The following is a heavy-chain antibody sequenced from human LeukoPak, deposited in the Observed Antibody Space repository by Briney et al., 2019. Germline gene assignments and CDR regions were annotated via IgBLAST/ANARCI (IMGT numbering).Heavy chain of an antibody. CDR1: GYTFTGYY. CDR3: AREKTLIVGATTDAFDI. D-gene: IGHD1-26*01. J-gene: IGHJ3*02. Sequence: ASVKVSCKASGYTFTGYYMHWVRQAPGQGLEWMGWINLNSGGTNYAQKFQGRVTMTRDTFISTAYMELSRLRSDDTAVYYCAREKTLIVGATTDAFDIWGQGTMVTVSS. V-gene: IGHV1-2*02. CDR2: INLNSGGT.